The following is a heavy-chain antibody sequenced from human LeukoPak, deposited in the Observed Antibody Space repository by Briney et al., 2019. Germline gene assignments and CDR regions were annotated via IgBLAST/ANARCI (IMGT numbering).Heavy chain of an antibody. CDR1: GITFSNYA. CDR3: AKQSHDYGGYMDF. V-gene: IGHV3-30*02. CDR2: IRYDGGNK. J-gene: IGHJ4*02. D-gene: IGHD4-17*01. Sequence: GGSLRLSCAASGITFSNYAVRWVRQAPGKGLEWVTFIRYDGGNKTYADSVKGRFTISRDNSKNTLYLQLNSLRADDTALYYCAKQSHDYGGYMDFWGQGTLVTVSS.